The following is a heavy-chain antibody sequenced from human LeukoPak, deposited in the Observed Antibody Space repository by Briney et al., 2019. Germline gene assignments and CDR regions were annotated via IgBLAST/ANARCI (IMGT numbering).Heavy chain of an antibody. V-gene: IGHV3-7*01. J-gene: IGHJ6*03. CDR2: IKQYGREK. D-gene: IGHD3-3*01. CDR3: ARDTGGMLGVVKGYMDV. CDR1: GFTFSSYW. Sequence: GGSLRLSCAASGFTFSSYWMSWVRQSPGKGPEGVANIKQYGREKYYVDSVKGRFTISRDNAKNSLYLQMHSLRAEDTAVYSCARDTGGMLGVVKGYMDVWGKGTTVTVSS.